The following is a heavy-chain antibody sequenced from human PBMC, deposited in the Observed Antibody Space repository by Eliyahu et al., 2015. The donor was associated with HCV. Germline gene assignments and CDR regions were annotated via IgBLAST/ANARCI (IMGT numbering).Heavy chain of an antibody. CDR2: IYTSGST. CDR3: ARVRSCSSTSCYRNSFDP. D-gene: IGHD2-2*01. V-gene: IGHV4-4*07. Sequence: QVQLQESGPGLVKPSETLSLTCTVSGGSISSYYWSWIRQPAGKGLEWIGRIYTSGSTNYNPSLKSRVTMSVDTSKNQFSLKLSSVTAADTAVYYCARVRSCSSTSCYRNSFDPWGQGTLVTVSS. J-gene: IGHJ5*02. CDR1: GGSISSYY.